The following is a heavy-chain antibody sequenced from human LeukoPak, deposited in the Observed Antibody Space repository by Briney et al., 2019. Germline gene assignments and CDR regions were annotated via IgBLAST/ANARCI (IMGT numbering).Heavy chain of an antibody. CDR2: IYHSGST. J-gene: IGHJ4*02. V-gene: IGHV4-4*02. D-gene: IGHD2-2*01. CDR3: ARGPEGYCSSTSCYEYDY. Sequence: PSETLSLTCAVSGGSISSSNWWSWVRQPPGKGLEWIGEIYHSGSTNYNPSLKSRVTISVDTSKNQFSLKLSSVTAADTAVYYCARGPEGYCSSTSCYEYDYWGQGTLVTVSS. CDR1: GGSISSSNW.